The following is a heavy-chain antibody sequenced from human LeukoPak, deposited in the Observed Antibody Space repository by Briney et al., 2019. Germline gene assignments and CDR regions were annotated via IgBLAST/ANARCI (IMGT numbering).Heavy chain of an antibody. V-gene: IGHV4-59*01. Sequence: SETLSLTCTVSGGSISSYYWSWIRQPPGKGLEWIGYIYYSGSTNYNPSLKSRVTISVDTSKNQFSLRLSSVTAADTAVYYWGRRRYSSRFDYWGQGTRVTVSS. CDR3: GRRRYSSRFDY. CDR1: GGSISSYY. J-gene: IGHJ4*02. D-gene: IGHD6-13*01. CDR2: IYYSGST.